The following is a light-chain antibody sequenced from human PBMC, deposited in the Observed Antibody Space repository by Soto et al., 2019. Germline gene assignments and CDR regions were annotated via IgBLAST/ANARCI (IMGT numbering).Light chain of an antibody. Sequence: QSALTQPRSVCGSPGQSVTISCIGTSSDVGGYNYVSWYQQHPGKAPKVMIYDVSERPSGVPDRFSGSKSGNTASLTISGLQAEDEADYYCCSYAGSPRYVLGTGTKLTVL. CDR2: DVS. CDR3: CSYAGSPRYV. J-gene: IGLJ1*01. CDR1: SSDVGGYNY. V-gene: IGLV2-11*01.